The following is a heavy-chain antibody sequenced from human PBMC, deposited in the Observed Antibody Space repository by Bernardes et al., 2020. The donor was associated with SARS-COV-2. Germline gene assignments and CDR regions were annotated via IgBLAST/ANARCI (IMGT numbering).Heavy chain of an antibody. J-gene: IGHJ4*02. CDR3: ARDLTYDFWSGYSRVFDY. Sequence: PRLSCAASGFTFSSYSMNWVRQAPGKGLEWVSYISSSSSTIYYADSVKGRFTISRDNAKNSLYLQMNSLRAEDTAVYYCARDLTYDFWSGYSRVFDYWGQGTLVTVSS. CDR2: ISSSSSTI. D-gene: IGHD3-3*01. V-gene: IGHV3-48*01. CDR1: GFTFSSYS.